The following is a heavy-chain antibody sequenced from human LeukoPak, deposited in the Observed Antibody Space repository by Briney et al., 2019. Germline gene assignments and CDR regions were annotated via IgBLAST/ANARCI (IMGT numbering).Heavy chain of an antibody. J-gene: IGHJ5*02. CDR2: IYTTGST. Sequence: SETLSLTCTVSGGSISSYYWSWIRKPAGKGLEWIGHIYTTGSTNYNPSFKGRVTMSVDTSKNQFSLKLNSVTAADTAVYFCARVVSLVRGVIITAAYFDPWGQGTLVTVSS. CDR3: ARVVSLVRGVIITAAYFDP. D-gene: IGHD3-10*01. V-gene: IGHV4-4*07. CDR1: GGSISSYY.